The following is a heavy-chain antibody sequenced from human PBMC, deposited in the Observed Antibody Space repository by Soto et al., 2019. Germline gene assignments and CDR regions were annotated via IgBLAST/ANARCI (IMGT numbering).Heavy chain of an antibody. Sequence: QEQLVESGGGVVQPGRSLRLSCAASGFTFNTYGMHWLRQAPGKGLEWVAVISYEGSDKYYADSVKGRFIISRDNSKNTLYLQMNSLRAEDTAIYDCAKSTNFYCSSTYGYKFYFDFWGQGALVTVSS. D-gene: IGHD6-13*01. CDR3: AKSTNFYCSSTYGYKFYFDF. J-gene: IGHJ4*02. CDR1: GFTFNTYG. V-gene: IGHV3-30*18. CDR2: ISYEGSDK.